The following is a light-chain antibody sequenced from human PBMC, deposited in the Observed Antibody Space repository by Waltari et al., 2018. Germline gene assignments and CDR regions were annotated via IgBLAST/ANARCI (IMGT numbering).Light chain of an antibody. CDR3: QSYDKLLSGSL. CDR2: SNN. CDR1: SSNIGERYE. J-gene: IGLJ3*02. V-gene: IGLV1-40*01. Sequence: QSVLPQPPSVSGAPGQSLTISCTGTSSNIGERYEVHRYQQFPGTAPKLLIYSNNNRPSGVPGRFSASKSGTSASLAITGLQAEDEADYYCQSYDKLLSGSLFGGGTKLTV.